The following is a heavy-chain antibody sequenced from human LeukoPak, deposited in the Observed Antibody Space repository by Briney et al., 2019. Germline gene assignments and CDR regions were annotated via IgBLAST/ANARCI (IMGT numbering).Heavy chain of an antibody. D-gene: IGHD6-19*01. CDR2: ISSSSSYI. Sequence: GGSLRLSCAASGFSFSSYSMNWVRQAPGKGLEWVSSISSSSSYIYYADSVKGRFTISRDNAKNSLFLQMNSLRAEDTAVYFCARDPVAGSYYMDVWGKGTTVTVSS. J-gene: IGHJ6*03. V-gene: IGHV3-21*01. CDR1: GFSFSSYS. CDR3: ARDPVAGSYYMDV.